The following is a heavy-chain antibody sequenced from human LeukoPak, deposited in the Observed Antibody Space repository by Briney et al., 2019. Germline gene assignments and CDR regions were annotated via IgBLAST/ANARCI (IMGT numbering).Heavy chain of an antibody. Sequence: SETLSLTCTVSGASITNSAYHRGWIRQPPGKGLEWIGSINYSGGTHYNPSLESRVTISADKSKNQSSLKLRSVTAADTAVYYCARLWSTDCSGGTCPHQPNYWGQGILVTVSS. V-gene: IGHV4-39*01. J-gene: IGHJ4*02. D-gene: IGHD2-15*01. CDR1: GASITNSAYH. CDR2: INYSGGT. CDR3: ARLWSTDCSGGTCPHQPNY.